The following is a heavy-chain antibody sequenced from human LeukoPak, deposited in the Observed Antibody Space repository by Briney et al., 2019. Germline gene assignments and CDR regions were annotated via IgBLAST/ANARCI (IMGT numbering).Heavy chain of an antibody. V-gene: IGHV5-51*01. Sequence: GESPKISCKGSGYSFTSYWIGWVRQMPGKGLEWMGIIYPGASDTRYSPSFQGQVTISADKSISTAYLQWSSLKASDTAMYYCARQEHIVVVTAPDYWGQGTLVTVSS. CDR3: ARQEHIVVVTAPDY. J-gene: IGHJ4*02. CDR1: GYSFTSYW. CDR2: IYPGASDT. D-gene: IGHD2-21*02.